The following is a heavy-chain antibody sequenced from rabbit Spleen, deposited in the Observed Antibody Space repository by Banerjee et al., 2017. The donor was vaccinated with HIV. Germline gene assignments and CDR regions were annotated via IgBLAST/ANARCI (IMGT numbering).Heavy chain of an antibody. Sequence: QEQLVESGGGLVQPGGSLKLSCKASGFSFSSSDYICWVRQAPGKGLECIACIYADSSGSTSYASLFDGRFTISSHNAQNTLYLQLSSLTAADTATYFCVRARPYPFVLWGPGTLVTVS. D-gene: IGHD1-1*01. CDR3: VRARPYPFVL. V-gene: IGHV1S45*01. J-gene: IGHJ4*01. CDR2: IYADSSGST. CDR1: GFSFSSSDY.